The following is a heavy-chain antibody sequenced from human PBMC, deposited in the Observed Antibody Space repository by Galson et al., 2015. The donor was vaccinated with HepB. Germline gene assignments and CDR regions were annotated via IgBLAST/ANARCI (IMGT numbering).Heavy chain of an antibody. CDR2: IYYSGST. Sequence: SETLSLTCTVSGGSISSYYWSWIRQPPGKGLEWVGYIYYSGSTNYNPSLKSRVTISVDTSKNQFSLKLSSVTAADTAVYYCARHVFPWSGPHFDYWGQGTLVTVSS. D-gene: IGHD3-3*01. V-gene: IGHV4-59*08. CDR1: GGSISSYY. CDR3: ARHVFPWSGPHFDY. J-gene: IGHJ4*02.